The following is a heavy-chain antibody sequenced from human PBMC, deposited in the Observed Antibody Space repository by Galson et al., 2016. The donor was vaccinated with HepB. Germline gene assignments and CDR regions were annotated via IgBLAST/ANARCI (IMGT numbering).Heavy chain of an antibody. D-gene: IGHD3-3*01. V-gene: IGHV3-48*02. CDR2: ISSSSTTI. Sequence: SLRLSCAASGFTFSYYSMNWVRQAPGKGPEWVSYISSSSTTIYYADSVKGRFTISRDNAKNSLYLQMNSLRDEDTAVYYCARGENYDFWSDSYYYGMDVWGQGTTVTVSS. CDR3: ARGENYDFWSDSYYYGMDV. J-gene: IGHJ6*02. CDR1: GFTFSYYS.